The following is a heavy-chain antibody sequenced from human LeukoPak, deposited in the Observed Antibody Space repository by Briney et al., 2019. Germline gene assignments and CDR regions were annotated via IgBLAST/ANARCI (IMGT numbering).Heavy chain of an antibody. CDR1: GFTFSSYG. D-gene: IGHD3-10*01. V-gene: IGHV3-30*18. CDR2: ISYDGSSE. Sequence: GGSLRLSWVGSGFTFSSYGIHWVRQLPGKGPEWVAIISYDGSSEFYADSVKGRFKISRDNSKNTVNLQMNSLGVEDTAVYYCAKGLGPLVRGVVPRTYYMDVWGRGTTVTVSS. J-gene: IGHJ6*03. CDR3: AKGLGPLVRGVVPRTYYMDV.